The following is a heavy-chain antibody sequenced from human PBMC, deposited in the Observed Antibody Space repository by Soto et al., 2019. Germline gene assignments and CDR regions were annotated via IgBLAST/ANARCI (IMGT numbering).Heavy chain of an antibody. D-gene: IGHD3-10*01. Sequence: EVQLLESGGGLVQPGGSLRLSCAASGFTFSSYAMSWVRQAPGKGLEWVSAISGSGGSTYYADSVKGRFTISRDNSKNTLYLQMNSLRAEDTAVYYCAKGLLWFGDAGRALDWFDPWGQGTLVTVSS. CDR3: AKGLLWFGDAGRALDWFDP. CDR2: ISGSGGST. V-gene: IGHV3-23*01. J-gene: IGHJ5*02. CDR1: GFTFSSYA.